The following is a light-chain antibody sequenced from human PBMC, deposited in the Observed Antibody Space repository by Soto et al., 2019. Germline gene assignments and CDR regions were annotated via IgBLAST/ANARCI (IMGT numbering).Light chain of an antibody. CDR1: VLPTRF. J-gene: IGLJ1*01. CDR2: EDN. Sequence: SYELTQPPSVSVSPGQTARITCSGDVLPTRFAHWYKQKAGHAPVQVIYEDNKRPSGIPERFSGSSSGTVATLVISEAQVEDEGDYYCFSPDNSGNLGVFGPGTKLTVL. CDR3: FSPDNSGNLGV. V-gene: IGLV3-10*01.